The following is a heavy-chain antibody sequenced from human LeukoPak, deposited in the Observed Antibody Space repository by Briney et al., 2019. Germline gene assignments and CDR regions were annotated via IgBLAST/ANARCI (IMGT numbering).Heavy chain of an antibody. CDR3: AKDNRGGWSGYFDY. J-gene: IGHJ4*02. D-gene: IGHD6-19*01. CDR1: GFIFSSYG. Sequence: GRSLRLSCATSGFIFSSYGMYWVRQAPGEGVEWLVVIWHDGSAEFYADSVKGRFTVSRDDSRNTVYLQMNSVRAEDTALYYCAKDNRGGWSGYFDYWGQGTLVTVSS. V-gene: IGHV3-33*06. CDR2: IWHDGSAE.